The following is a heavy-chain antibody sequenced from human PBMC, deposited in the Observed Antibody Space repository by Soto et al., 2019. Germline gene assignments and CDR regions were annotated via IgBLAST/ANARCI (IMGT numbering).Heavy chain of an antibody. CDR2: ISYDGSNK. D-gene: IGHD1-26*01. CDR1: GFTFSSYA. V-gene: IGHV3-30*04. CDR3: ARDLGGATSYYYYGMDV. Sequence: GGSLRLSCAASGFTFSSYAMHWVRQAPGKGLEWVAVISYDGSNKYYADSVKGRFTISRDNSKNTLYLQMNSLRAEDMAVYYCARDLGGATSYYYYGMDVWGQGTTVTVSS. J-gene: IGHJ6*02.